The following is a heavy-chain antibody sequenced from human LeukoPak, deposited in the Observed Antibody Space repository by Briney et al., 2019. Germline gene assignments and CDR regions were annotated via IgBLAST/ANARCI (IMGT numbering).Heavy chain of an antibody. J-gene: IGHJ4*02. CDR1: GYTFTSYD. CDR3: ATDFNSGYDKDY. D-gene: IGHD5-12*01. CDR2: MNPNSGNT. Sequence: ASVKVSCKASGYTFTSYDINWVRQATGQGLEWMGWMNPNSGNTGYAQKFQGRVTMTRNTSISTAYMELSSLRSGDTAVYYCATDFNSGYDKDYWGQGTLVTVSS. V-gene: IGHV1-8*01.